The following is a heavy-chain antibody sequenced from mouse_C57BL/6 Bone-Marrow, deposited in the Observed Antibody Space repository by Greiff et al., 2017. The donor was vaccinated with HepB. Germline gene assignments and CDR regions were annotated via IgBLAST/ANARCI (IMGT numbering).Heavy chain of an antibody. CDR2: FHPYNDDT. CDR3: ARGDYYGSSGYFGV. J-gene: IGHJ1*03. V-gene: IGHV1-47*01. D-gene: IGHD1-1*01. CDR1: GYTFTTYP. Sequence: QVQLQQSGAELVKPGASVKMSCKASGYTFTTYPIEWMKQNHGKSLEWIGDFHPYNDDTKYNEKFKGKATLTVEKSSSTAYLELNRLTSDDSAVYYCARGDYYGSSGYFGVWGTGTTVTVSS.